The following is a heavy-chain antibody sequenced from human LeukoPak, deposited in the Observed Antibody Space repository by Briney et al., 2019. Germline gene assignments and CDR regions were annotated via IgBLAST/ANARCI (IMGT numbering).Heavy chain of an antibody. D-gene: IGHD6-13*01. CDR1: GGSLSGYY. J-gene: IGHJ4*02. Sequence: SETLSLTCVVYGGSLSGYYWSWIRQPPGKGLEWIGEINHSGYTNYNPSLKSRVTISVDTSKNQFSLKLSSVTAADTAVYYCARGWKQQHGFDYWGQGTLVTVSS. CDR3: ARGWKQQHGFDY. V-gene: IGHV4-34*01. CDR2: INHSGYT.